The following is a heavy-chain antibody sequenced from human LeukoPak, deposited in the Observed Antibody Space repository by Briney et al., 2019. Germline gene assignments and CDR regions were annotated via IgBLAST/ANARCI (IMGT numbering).Heavy chain of an antibody. Sequence: PSETLSLTCTVSGGSIRSDYWSWIRQPPGKGLEWIGYIYYNGVTNCDPSLKSRVTISVDTFQNRFSLKLSSVTAADTAVYYCARHREFHNGWHDYWGQGTLVTVSS. V-gene: IGHV4-59*08. J-gene: IGHJ4*02. CDR3: ARHREFHNGWHDY. D-gene: IGHD6-19*01. CDR2: IYYNGVT. CDR1: GGSIRSDY.